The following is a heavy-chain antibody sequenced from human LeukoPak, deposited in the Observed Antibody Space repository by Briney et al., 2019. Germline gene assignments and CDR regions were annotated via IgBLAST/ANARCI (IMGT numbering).Heavy chain of an antibody. J-gene: IGHJ4*02. CDR3: ARTIEMATISYFDY. D-gene: IGHD5-24*01. CDR2: ISSSSSYI. CDR1: GITFSSYG. V-gene: IGHV3-21*01. Sequence: GGSLRLSCAASGITFSSYGMSWVRQAPGKGLEWVSSISSSSSYIYYADSVKGRFTISRDNAKNSLYLQMNSLRAGDTAVYYCARTIEMATISYFDYWGQGTLVTVSS.